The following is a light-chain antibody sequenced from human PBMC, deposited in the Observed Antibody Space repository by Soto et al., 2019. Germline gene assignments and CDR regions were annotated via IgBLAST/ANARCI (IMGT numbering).Light chain of an antibody. CDR3: SSYASSSTLYV. V-gene: IGLV2-14*03. J-gene: IGLJ1*01. CDR1: SSDVGDYY. Sequence: QSVLTQPASVSGSPVQSITISCTGTSSDVGDYYVSWYQQHPGKAPKLMIYDVSNRPSGVSNRFSGSKSGNTASLTISGLQAEDEADYYCSSYASSSTLYVFGTGTKVTVL. CDR2: DVS.